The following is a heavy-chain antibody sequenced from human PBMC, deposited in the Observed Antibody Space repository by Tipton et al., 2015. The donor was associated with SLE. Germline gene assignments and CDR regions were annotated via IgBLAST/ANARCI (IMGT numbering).Heavy chain of an antibody. V-gene: IGHV1-18*04. CDR3: ARTMFGVVIAIWFDP. J-gene: IGHJ5*02. Sequence: QLVQSGAEVKKPGASVRISCKTSGYTFIDYYIHWVRRAPGQGLEWMGWISGNNGNTNYAERFRGRVTMTANTSSDTAYMELRSLRPDDTAIYYCARTMFGVVIAIWFDPWGQGTLISVSS. CDR2: ISGNNGNT. CDR1: GYTFIDYY. D-gene: IGHD3-3*01.